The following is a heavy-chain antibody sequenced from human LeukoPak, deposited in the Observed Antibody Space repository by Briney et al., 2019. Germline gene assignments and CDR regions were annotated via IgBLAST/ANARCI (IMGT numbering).Heavy chain of an antibody. J-gene: IGHJ4*02. CDR2: ISSSSSYI. Sequence: GRSLRLSCAASGFTFSSYSMNWVRQAPGRGLEWVSSISSSSSYIYYADSVKGRFTISRDNAKNSLYLQMNSLRAEDTAVYYCARDADTSGSYWGQGTLVTVSS. D-gene: IGHD1-26*01. V-gene: IGHV3-21*01. CDR3: ARDADTSGSY. CDR1: GFTFSSYS.